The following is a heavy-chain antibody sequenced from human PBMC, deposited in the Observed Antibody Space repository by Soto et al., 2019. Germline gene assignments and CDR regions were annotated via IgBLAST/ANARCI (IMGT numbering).Heavy chain of an antibody. CDR3: GALLAGG. J-gene: IGHJ4*02. Sequence: QVQLQAPGPRLVSPSETLSLTCTVSGASVTSGDCYWSWIRQPPGKGLEWIGYIYYNETAYYTPSLKRLTAISVDTSKNHFTRTLTSVTAADTAIYYCGALLAGGGGQGSLVTVSS. CDR2: IYYNETA. D-gene: IGHD3-10*01. V-gene: IGHV4-30-4*01. CDR1: GASVTSGDCY.